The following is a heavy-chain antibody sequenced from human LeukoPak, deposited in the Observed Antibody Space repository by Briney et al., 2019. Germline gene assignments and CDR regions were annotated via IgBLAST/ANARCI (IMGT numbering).Heavy chain of an antibody. CDR1: GGSISSGDYY. Sequence: SETLSLTCTVSGGSISSGDYYWSWIRQPPGKGLEWIGYIYYSGSTYYNPPLKSRVTISVDTSKNQFSLKLSSVTAADTAVYYCARDGADSSGWYHDFDYWGQGTLVTVSS. CDR2: IYYSGST. V-gene: IGHV4-30-4*01. CDR3: ARDGADSSGWYHDFDY. D-gene: IGHD6-19*01. J-gene: IGHJ4*02.